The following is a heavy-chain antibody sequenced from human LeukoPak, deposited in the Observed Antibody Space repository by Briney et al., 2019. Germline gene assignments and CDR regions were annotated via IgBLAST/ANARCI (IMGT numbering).Heavy chain of an antibody. CDR2: IHYSGRT. V-gene: IGHV4-59*01. CDR3: AKETVVVPADDWFGP. Sequence: SETLSLTCSVSGGSINGDYWSWIRQTPGKGLEWIGYIHYSGRTSYNPSLKSRVTISVDTSKNQFSLRLASVTAADTAVYYCAKETVVVPADDWFGPWGQGTLVTVFS. J-gene: IGHJ5*02. CDR1: GGSINGDY. D-gene: IGHD2-21*01.